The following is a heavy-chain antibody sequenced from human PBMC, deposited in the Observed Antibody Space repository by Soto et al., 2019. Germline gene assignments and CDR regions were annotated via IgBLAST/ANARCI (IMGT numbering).Heavy chain of an antibody. Sequence: PSETLSLTCAVSGYSISSGYYWGWIRQPPGKGLEWIGSIYHSGSTYYNPSLKSRVTISVDTSKNQFSRKLSSVTAADTAVYYCARDGVLWFGELWFRDYYYGMDVWGQGTTVT. CDR1: GYSISSGYY. D-gene: IGHD3-10*01. J-gene: IGHJ6*02. CDR2: IYHSGST. CDR3: ARDGVLWFGELWFRDYYYGMDV. V-gene: IGHV4-38-2*02.